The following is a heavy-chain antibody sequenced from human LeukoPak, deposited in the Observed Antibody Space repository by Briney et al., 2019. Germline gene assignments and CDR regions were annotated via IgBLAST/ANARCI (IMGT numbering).Heavy chain of an antibody. D-gene: IGHD4-17*01. Sequence: PGGSLRLSCAAPGFTVSSNYMSWVRQAPGKGPEWVSVIYSGGSAYYADSVKGRFTISRDNSKNTLYLQMNSLRAEDTAVYYCAREGYGDLANYWGQGTLVTVSS. CDR2: IYSGGSA. CDR1: GFTVSSNY. V-gene: IGHV3-53*01. CDR3: AREGYGDLANY. J-gene: IGHJ4*02.